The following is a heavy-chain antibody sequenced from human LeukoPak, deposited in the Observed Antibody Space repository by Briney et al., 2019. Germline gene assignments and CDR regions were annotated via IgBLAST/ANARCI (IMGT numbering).Heavy chain of an antibody. CDR3: AKGDYDILTGYPNVDY. D-gene: IGHD3-9*01. CDR2: ISGSGGST. V-gene: IGHV3-23*01. Sequence: PGGSLRLSCAASGFTFSSYAMSWVRQAPGKGLEWDSAISGSGGSTYYADSVKGRFTISRDNSKNTLYLQMNSLRAEDTAVYYCAKGDYDILTGYPNVDYWGQGTLVTVSS. CDR1: GFTFSSYA. J-gene: IGHJ4*02.